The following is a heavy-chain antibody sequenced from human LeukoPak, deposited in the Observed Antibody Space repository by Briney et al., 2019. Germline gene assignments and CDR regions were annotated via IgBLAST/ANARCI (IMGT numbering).Heavy chain of an antibody. Sequence: KPSETLSLTCTVSGGSMSSYYLSWIRQPPGKGLEWIGYIYYSGSTNYNPSLKSRVTISVDTSKNQFSLKLSSVTAADTAVYYCARTVSGPTPDYYYYYYMDVWGKGTTVTVSS. D-gene: IGHD4-17*01. CDR1: GGSMSSYY. J-gene: IGHJ6*03. CDR3: ARTVSGPTPDYYYYYYMDV. V-gene: IGHV4-59*01. CDR2: IYYSGST.